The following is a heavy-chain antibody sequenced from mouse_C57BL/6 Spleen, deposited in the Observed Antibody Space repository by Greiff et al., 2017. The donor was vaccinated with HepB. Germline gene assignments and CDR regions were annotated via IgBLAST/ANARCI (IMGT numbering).Heavy chain of an antibody. Sequence: QVQLQQPGAELVKPGASVKLSCKASGYTFTSYWMPWVKQRPGRGLEWIGRIDPNSGGTKYNEKFKSKATLTVDQASSTAYMQLSSLTTEDSAVYYCARAHDSNYRYYFDYWGQGTTLTVSS. D-gene: IGHD2-5*01. V-gene: IGHV1-72*01. CDR2: IDPNSGGT. J-gene: IGHJ2*01. CDR3: ARAHDSNYRYYFDY. CDR1: GYTFTSYW.